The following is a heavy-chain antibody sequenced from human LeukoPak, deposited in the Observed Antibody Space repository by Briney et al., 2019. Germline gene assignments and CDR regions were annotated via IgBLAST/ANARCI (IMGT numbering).Heavy chain of an antibody. J-gene: IGHJ3*02. CDR3: ARDGSTALIIDAFDI. CDR1: GYSISSGYS. V-gene: IGHV4-38-2*02. Sequence: SETLSLTCTVSGYSISSGYSWGWIRQPPGKGLEWIGSIYHSGSTYYNPSLKSRVTISVDTSKNQFSLKLSSVTAADTAVYYCARDGSTALIIDAFDIWGQGTMVTVSS. D-gene: IGHD3-10*01. CDR2: IYHSGST.